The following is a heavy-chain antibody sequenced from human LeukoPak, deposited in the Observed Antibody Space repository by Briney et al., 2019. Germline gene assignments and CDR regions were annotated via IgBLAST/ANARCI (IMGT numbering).Heavy chain of an antibody. V-gene: IGHV3-15*01. CDR1: GFTFSNAW. CDR2: IKSKTDGGTT. D-gene: IGHD3-10*01. CDR3: TTEWFGELLYNY. Sequence: PGGSLRLSCAASGFTFSNAWMSWVRQAPGKGLEWVGRIKSKTDGGTTDYAAPVKGRFTISRDDSKNTLYLQMNSLKTEDTAVYYCTTEWFGELLYNYRGQGTLVTVSS. J-gene: IGHJ4*02.